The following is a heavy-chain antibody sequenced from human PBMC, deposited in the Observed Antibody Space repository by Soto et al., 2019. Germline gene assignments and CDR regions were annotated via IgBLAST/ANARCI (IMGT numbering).Heavy chain of an antibody. CDR3: VRDFMTMTGIQ. D-gene: IGHD3-9*01. Sequence: GGSLRLSCAASAFTFSDYYMHWVRHGPGKGPVWVSAISDDGGRTYYADSVRGRFTISRDNAESTVYLQMNSLRADDTAVYYCVRDFMTMTGIQWGQGTLVTVSS. CDR2: ISDDGGRT. CDR1: AFTFSDYY. J-gene: IGHJ4*02. V-gene: IGHV3-74*01.